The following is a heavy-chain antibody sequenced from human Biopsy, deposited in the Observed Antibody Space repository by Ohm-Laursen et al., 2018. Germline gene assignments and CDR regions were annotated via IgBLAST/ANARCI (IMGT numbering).Heavy chain of an antibody. Sequence: SSVKVSCNASGYTFNDYYIHWVRQSPGQGLEWMGWVNPNSGATNSAEKFRGRVTLTRDTSISTVYIELRRLKSDDAAVYFCARDRMTDVFGGPTRTDVFDSWGQGTPVTVSS. D-gene: IGHD3-10*01. J-gene: IGHJ4*02. V-gene: IGHV1-2*02. CDR3: ARDRMTDVFGGPTRTDVFDS. CDR1: GYTFNDYY. CDR2: VNPNSGAT.